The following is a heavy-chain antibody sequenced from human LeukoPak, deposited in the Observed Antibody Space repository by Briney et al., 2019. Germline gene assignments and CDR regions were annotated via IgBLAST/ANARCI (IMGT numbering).Heavy chain of an antibody. J-gene: IGHJ6*03. CDR3: ARGPSYDFWSGPYYYYMDV. D-gene: IGHD3-3*01. CDR1: GYTFTNYD. Sequence: ASVKVSCKASGYTFTNYDINWVRQATGQGLEWMGWMNPNSGNTGYAQKFQGRVTITRNTATSTAYMELTSLRSEDTAVYYCARGPSYDFWSGPYYYYMDVWGKGTTVTVSS. V-gene: IGHV1-8*03. CDR2: MNPNSGNT.